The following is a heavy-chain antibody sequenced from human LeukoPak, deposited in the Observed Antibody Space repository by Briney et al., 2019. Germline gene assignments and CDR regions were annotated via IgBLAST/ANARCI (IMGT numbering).Heavy chain of an antibody. V-gene: IGHV4-39*02. Sequence: SETLSLTCTVSGDSISSRHYYWGWLRQSPGKGLEWIGSIYSGGETHYNPSLNSRVTIFLDTSKNRFSLNLISVTATDTAVYYCVRDYSNFVQGDWGQGTLVTVSS. J-gene: IGHJ4*02. CDR3: VRDYSNFVQGD. CDR2: IYSGGET. D-gene: IGHD4-11*01. CDR1: GDSISSRHYY.